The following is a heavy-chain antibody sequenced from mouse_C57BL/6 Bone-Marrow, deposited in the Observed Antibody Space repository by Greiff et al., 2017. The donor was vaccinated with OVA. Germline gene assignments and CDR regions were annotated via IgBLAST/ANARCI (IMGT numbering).Heavy chain of an antibody. CDR1: GYTFTDYE. CDR3: TPITTVVATNY. V-gene: IGHV1-15*01. D-gene: IGHD1-1*01. J-gene: IGHJ2*01. CDR2: IDPETGGT. Sequence: LVESGAELVRPGASVTLSCKASGYTFTDYEMHWVKQTPVHGLEWIGAIDPETGGTAYNQKFKGKAILTADKSSSTAYMELRSLTSEDSAVYYCTPITTVVATNYWGQGTTLTVSS.